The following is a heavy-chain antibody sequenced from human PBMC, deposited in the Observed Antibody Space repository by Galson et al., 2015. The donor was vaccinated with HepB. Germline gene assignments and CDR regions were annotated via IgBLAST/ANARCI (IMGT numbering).Heavy chain of an antibody. J-gene: IGHJ4*02. V-gene: IGHV3-21*01. Sequence: SLRLSCAASGFTFSSYSMNWVRQAPGKGLEWVSSISSSSSYIYYADSVKGRFTISRDNAKNSLYLQMNSLRAEDTAVYYCARDWWDGYNTPGLVGYWGQGTLVTVSS. CDR2: ISSSSSYI. D-gene: IGHD5-24*01. CDR1: GFTFSSYS. CDR3: ARDWWDGYNTPGLVGY.